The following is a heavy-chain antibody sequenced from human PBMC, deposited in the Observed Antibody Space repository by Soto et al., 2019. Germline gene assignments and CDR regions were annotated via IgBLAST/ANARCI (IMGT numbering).Heavy chain of an antibody. CDR3: AKGVGSGYFAYHYIDV. Sequence: EVQLLDSGGGLGQSGGSLRLSCAASGFSFYTYAMTWVRQAPGKGLEWVSSISASGTQTYYADSVKGRFTISRDNSRNTVYLQMNSRRVEATAVYYCAKGVGSGYFAYHYIDVWGKGTTVTVYS. V-gene: IGHV3-23*01. J-gene: IGHJ6*03. CDR2: ISASGTQT. CDR1: GFSFYTYA. D-gene: IGHD3-3*01.